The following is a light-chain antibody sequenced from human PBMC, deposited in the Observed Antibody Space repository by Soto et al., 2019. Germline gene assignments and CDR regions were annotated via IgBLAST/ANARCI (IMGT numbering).Light chain of an antibody. Sequence: DIQMTQSPSSLSTSVGDRVTITCQASQDISIYLNWYQQKAGKAPKLLIYDASSLETGVPSRFSGSGSGTDFIFTISSLQPEDIATYYCQQYDNLPLTFGGGNKVEIK. J-gene: IGKJ4*01. CDR1: QDISIY. CDR2: DAS. CDR3: QQYDNLPLT. V-gene: IGKV1-33*01.